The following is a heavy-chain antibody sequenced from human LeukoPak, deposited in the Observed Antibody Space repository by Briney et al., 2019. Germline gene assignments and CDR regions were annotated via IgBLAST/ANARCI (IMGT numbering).Heavy chain of an antibody. CDR3: ARWITTQGTFDI. V-gene: IGHV4-4*07. J-gene: IGHJ3*02. CDR1: GGSISTYY. Sequence: RPSETLSLTCTVSGGSISTYYWHWLRQPAEKALEWIGRIYTSGSTNYNPSLKSRVTFSLDTSKTDFPLNLTSVTAADATGYYCARWITTQGTFDIWAQGTMVTVSS. D-gene: IGHD1-1*01. CDR2: IYTSGST.